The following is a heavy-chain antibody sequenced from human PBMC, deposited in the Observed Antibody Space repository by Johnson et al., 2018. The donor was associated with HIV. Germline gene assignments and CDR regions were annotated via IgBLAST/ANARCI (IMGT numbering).Heavy chain of an antibody. Sequence: QVQLVESGGGVVQPGGSLRLSCAASGFTFSSYGMHWVRQAPGKGLEWVAFIRYDGSNKYYADSVKGRFTISRDNSKNTLYLQMNSLRAEDTAVYYCARSYSGNSAFDIWGQGTMVTVSS. CDR1: GFTFSSYG. D-gene: IGHD1-26*01. CDR2: IRYDGSNK. V-gene: IGHV3-30*02. J-gene: IGHJ3*02. CDR3: ARSYSGNSAFDI.